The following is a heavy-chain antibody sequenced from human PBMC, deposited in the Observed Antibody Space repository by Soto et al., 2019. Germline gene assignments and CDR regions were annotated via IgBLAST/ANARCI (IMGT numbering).Heavy chain of an antibody. V-gene: IGHV1-18*04. CDR3: ARRGLGIPVLSYYYGMDV. J-gene: IGHJ6*02. D-gene: IGHD3-16*01. CDR1: GYTFTSYG. Sequence: QVQLVQSGAEVKKPGASVKVSCKASGYTFTSYGISWVRQAPGQGLEWMGWISAYNGNTNYAQKLQGRVTMTTDTSTSTAYMELRSLRSADTAVYYCARRGLGIPVLSYYYGMDVWGQGTTVTVSS. CDR2: ISAYNGNT.